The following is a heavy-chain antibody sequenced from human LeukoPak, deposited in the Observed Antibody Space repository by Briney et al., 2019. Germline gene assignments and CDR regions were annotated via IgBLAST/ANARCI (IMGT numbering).Heavy chain of an antibody. J-gene: IGHJ4*02. Sequence: GGSLRLSCAASGFTFSNAWMSWVRQAPGKGLEWVGRIKSKTDGGTTDYAAPVKGRFTISRDDSKNTLYLQMNSLKTEDTAVYYCTTRCSSTSCYEIFDYWGQGTLVTVSS. CDR2: IKSKTDGGTT. V-gene: IGHV3-15*01. CDR3: TTRCSSTSCYEIFDY. D-gene: IGHD2-2*01. CDR1: GFTFSNAW.